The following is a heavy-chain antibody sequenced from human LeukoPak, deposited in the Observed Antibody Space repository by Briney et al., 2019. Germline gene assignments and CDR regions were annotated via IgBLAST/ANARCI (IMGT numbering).Heavy chain of an antibody. CDR3: ARHGGYYDSSGYYYGY. V-gene: IGHV5-51*01. CDR1: GYSFTSYW. J-gene: IGHJ4*02. CDR2: IYPGDSDT. D-gene: IGHD3-22*01. Sequence: GESLQISCKGSGYSFTSYWIGWVRQMPGKGLEWMGIIYPGDSDTRYSPSFQGQVTISADKSISTAYLQWSSLKASDTAMYYCARHGGYYDSSGYYYGYWGQGTLVTVSS.